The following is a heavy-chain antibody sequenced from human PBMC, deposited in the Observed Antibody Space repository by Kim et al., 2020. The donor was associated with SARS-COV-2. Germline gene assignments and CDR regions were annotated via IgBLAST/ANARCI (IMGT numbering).Heavy chain of an antibody. CDR3: ARLEGATIHRGGGL. CDR1: GGSFSGYY. CDR2: INHSGSA. J-gene: IGHJ4*02. Sequence: SETLSLTCAVYGGSFSGYYRSWIRQPPGKGLEWIGEINHSGSANYNPSLKSRVTMSVDTSKNQFSLKLSSVTAADTAVYYCARLEGATIHRGGGLWGQGTLVTVSS. V-gene: IGHV4-34*01. D-gene: IGHD5-12*01.